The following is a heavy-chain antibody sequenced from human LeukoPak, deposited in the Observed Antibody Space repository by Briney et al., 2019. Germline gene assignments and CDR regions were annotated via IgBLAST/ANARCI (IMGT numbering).Heavy chain of an antibody. CDR3: ARGGTYYDILTGYYTAWYFDY. D-gene: IGHD3-9*01. Sequence: GGSLRLPCAASGFTFSSYWMSWVRQAPGKGLEWVANIKQDGSEKYYVDSVKGRFTISRDSAKNSLYLQMNSLRAEDTAVYYCARGGTYYDILTGYYTAWYFDYWGQGTLVTVSS. CDR2: IKQDGSEK. CDR1: GFTFSSYW. V-gene: IGHV3-7*04. J-gene: IGHJ4*02.